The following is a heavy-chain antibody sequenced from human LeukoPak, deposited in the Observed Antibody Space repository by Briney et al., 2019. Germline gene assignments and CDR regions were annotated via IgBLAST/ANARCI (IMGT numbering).Heavy chain of an antibody. D-gene: IGHD6-13*01. CDR3: ARQGGIAAAATNFDY. J-gene: IGHJ4*02. CDR1: DASINGHY. V-gene: IGHV4-59*08. CDR2: IYYSGST. Sequence: PSETLSVTCTVSDASINGHYWSWIRQPPGKGLEWIGYIYYSGSTNYNPSLKSRVTISVDTSKNQFSLKLTSVTAADTAVYYCARQGGIAAAATNFDYWGQGTLATVSS.